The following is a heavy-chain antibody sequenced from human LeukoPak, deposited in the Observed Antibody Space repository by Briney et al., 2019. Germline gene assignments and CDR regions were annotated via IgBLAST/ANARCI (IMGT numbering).Heavy chain of an antibody. V-gene: IGHV1-8*03. J-gene: IGHJ3*02. CDR2: MNPNSGNT. Sequence: GASVKVSCKASGYTFTSYDINWVRQATGQGLEWMGWMNPNSGNTGYAQKFQGRVTITRNTSISTAYMEHSSLRSEDTAVYYCARGNYDYVWRSYRPNDAFDIWGQGTMVTVS. D-gene: IGHD3-16*02. CDR1: GYTFTSYD. CDR3: ARGNYDYVWRSYRPNDAFDI.